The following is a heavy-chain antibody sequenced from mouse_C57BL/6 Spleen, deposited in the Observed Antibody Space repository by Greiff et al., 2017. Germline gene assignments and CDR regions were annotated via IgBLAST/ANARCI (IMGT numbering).Heavy chain of an antibody. V-gene: IGHV1-39*01. D-gene: IGHD1-1*01. Sequence: VQLQRSGPELVKPGASVKISCKASGYSFTDYNMNWVKQSNGKSLEWIGVITPNYGTTSYNQKFKGKATLTVDQSSSTAYMQLNSLTSEDSAVYYCARCPGSSDRRYAMDYWGQGTSVTVSS. J-gene: IGHJ4*01. CDR1: GYSFTDYN. CDR3: ARCPGSSDRRYAMDY. CDR2: ITPNYGTT.